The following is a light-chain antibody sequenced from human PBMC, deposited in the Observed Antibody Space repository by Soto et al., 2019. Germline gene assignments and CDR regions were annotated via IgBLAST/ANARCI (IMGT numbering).Light chain of an antibody. V-gene: IGKV1-5*01. CDR1: QNIETW. Sequence: DIQMTQSPSALSGSVGDRVTITCRASQNIETWLAWYQQAPGKAHKLLIYDDSTLKTGVPSRFSGSGSGTEFTLTIGSLQPDDYATYYCQQYNSEPWTFGQGNKVEI. J-gene: IGKJ1*01. CDR3: QQYNSEPWT. CDR2: DDS.